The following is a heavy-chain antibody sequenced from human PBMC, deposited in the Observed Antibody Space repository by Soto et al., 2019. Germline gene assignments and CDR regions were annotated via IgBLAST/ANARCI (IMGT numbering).Heavy chain of an antibody. CDR3: ARQPPLLLWFGESSMARNFDP. CDR1: GGSISSSSYY. D-gene: IGHD3-10*01. CDR2: IYYSGST. Sequence: KPSETLSLTCTVSGGSISSSSYYWGWIRQPPGKGLEWIGSIYYSGSTYYNPSLKSRVTISVDTSKNQFSLKLSSVTAADTAVYYCARQPPLLLWFGESSMARNFDPWGQGTLVTVSS. V-gene: IGHV4-39*01. J-gene: IGHJ5*02.